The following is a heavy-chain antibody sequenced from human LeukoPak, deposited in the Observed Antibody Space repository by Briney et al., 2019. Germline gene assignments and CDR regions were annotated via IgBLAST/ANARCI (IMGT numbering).Heavy chain of an antibody. CDR1: GFTFSSYW. Sequence: GGSLRLSCAASGFTFSSYWMSWVRQAPGKGLEWVANIKQDGSEKYYVDSVKGRFTISRDNAKNSLYLQMNSLRAEGTAVYYCAELGITMIGGVWGKGTTVTISS. V-gene: IGHV3-7*01. J-gene: IGHJ6*04. D-gene: IGHD3-10*02. CDR2: IKQDGSEK. CDR3: AELGITMIGGV.